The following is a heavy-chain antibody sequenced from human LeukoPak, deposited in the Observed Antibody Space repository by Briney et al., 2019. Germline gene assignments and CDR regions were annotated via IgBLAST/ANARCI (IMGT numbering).Heavy chain of an antibody. CDR2: IYHSGST. Sequence: SETLSLTCTVSGYSISSGYYWGWIRQPPGKGLEWIGSIYHSGSTSYNPSLKSRVTISVDTSKNQFSLKLSSVTAADTAIYYCARELWFGELLSLHDAFDIWGQGTMVTVSS. D-gene: IGHD3-10*01. J-gene: IGHJ3*02. V-gene: IGHV4-38-2*02. CDR3: ARELWFGELLSLHDAFDI. CDR1: GYSISSGYY.